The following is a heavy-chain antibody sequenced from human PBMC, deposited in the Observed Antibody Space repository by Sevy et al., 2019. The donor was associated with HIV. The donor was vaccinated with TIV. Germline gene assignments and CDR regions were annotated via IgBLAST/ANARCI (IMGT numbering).Heavy chain of an antibody. Sequence: SETLSLNCTVSGGSVTSDSYYWTWIRQPPGKGLECLGYMFYTGSTNYNPSLMSRVTISVDTSKNQFSLKLSSVTAADTAVYYCARMGGLTDYGMDVWGQGTTVTVSS. D-gene: IGHD1-26*01. CDR1: GGSVTSDSYY. CDR3: ARMGGLTDYGMDV. V-gene: IGHV4-61*01. CDR2: MFYTGST. J-gene: IGHJ6*02.